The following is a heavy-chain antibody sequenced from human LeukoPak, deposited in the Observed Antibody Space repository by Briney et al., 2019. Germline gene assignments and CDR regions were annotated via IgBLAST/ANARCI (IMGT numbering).Heavy chain of an antibody. CDR3: ARVLPVASRDY. J-gene: IGHJ4*02. D-gene: IGHD2-2*01. Sequence: GGSLRLSCAASGFTFSIYWMSWVRQAPGKGLEWVANIKQDGSDKFYVDSVKGRFTISRDNAKNSMYLQMSSPRAEDTAIYYCARVLPVASRDYWGQGTLVTVSS. CDR2: IKQDGSDK. V-gene: IGHV3-7*01. CDR1: GFTFSIYW.